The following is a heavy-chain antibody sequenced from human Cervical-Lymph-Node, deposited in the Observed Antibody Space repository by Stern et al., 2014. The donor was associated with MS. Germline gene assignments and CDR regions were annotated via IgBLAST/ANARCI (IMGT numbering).Heavy chain of an antibody. CDR2: FDPEVGET. V-gene: IGHV1-24*01. Sequence: VQLEESGAEVKKPGASVKVSCKVSGYTLTELSMHWGRQAPGKGLERMGGFDPEVGETIYATKFPGRVTMTEDPSTDTAYMELSSLRSEDTAVYYCATDRDDFRSGYSAPTKGYGLDVWGQGTTVTVTS. CDR1: GYTLTELS. J-gene: IGHJ6*02. CDR3: ATDRDDFRSGYSAPTKGYGLDV. D-gene: IGHD3-3*01.